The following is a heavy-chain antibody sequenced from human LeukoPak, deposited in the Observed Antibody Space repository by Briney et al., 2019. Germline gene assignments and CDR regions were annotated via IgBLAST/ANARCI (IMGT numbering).Heavy chain of an antibody. CDR2: ISGSGGST. D-gene: IGHD4-17*01. V-gene: IGHV3-23*01. Sequence: GGSLRLSCAASGFTFSSYEMNWVRQAPGKGLEWVSAISGSGGSTYYADSVKGRFTISRDNSKNTLYLQMNSLRAEDTAVYYCAKITTVTSSNWFDPWGQGTLVTVSS. CDR3: AKITTVTSSNWFDP. CDR1: GFTFSSYE. J-gene: IGHJ5*02.